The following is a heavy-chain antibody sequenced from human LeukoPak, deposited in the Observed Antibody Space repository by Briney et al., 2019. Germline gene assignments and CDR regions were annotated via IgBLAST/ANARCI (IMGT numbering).Heavy chain of an antibody. CDR1: GFTFSSYG. CDR3: ARVEGYSYGPVRY. V-gene: IGHV3-33*01. J-gene: IGHJ4*02. Sequence: GRPLRLSCAASGFTFSSYGMHWVRQAPGKGLEWVAVIWYDGSNKYYADSVKGRFTISRDNSKNTLYLQMNSLRAEDTAVYYCARVEGYSYGPVRYWGQGTLVTVSS. D-gene: IGHD5-18*01. CDR2: IWYDGSNK.